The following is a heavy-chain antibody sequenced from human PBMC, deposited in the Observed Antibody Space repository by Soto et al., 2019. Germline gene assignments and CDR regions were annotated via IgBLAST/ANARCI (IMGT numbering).Heavy chain of an antibody. CDR1: GFTFGDSY. J-gene: IGHJ5*02. D-gene: IGHD2-15*01. V-gene: IGHV3-11*06. CDR3: LRGGGGCLFDP. CDR2: ISPGSRYP. Sequence: GGSLRLSCAGSGFTFGDSYMSWIRQAPGKGLEWLSYISPGSRYPAYADSVKGRFTISRDNAKRSLYLQMMSLTAENTAIYYCLRGGGGCLFDPWGQGTMVTVSS.